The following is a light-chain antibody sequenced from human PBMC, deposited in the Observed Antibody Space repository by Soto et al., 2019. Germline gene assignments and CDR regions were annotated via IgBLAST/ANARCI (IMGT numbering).Light chain of an antibody. CDR3: QQLNSFPIP. CDR2: GAS. V-gene: IGKV1-9*01. J-gene: IGKJ3*01. CDR1: KAFAGF. Sequence: IRLTKSPSSLSASVGARVPITCRAGKAFAGFLAWYQKKPGKPPRLLIYGASTLQSGVPSRFSGSGSGTDFTLTIGSLQPEDFATYYCQQLNSFPIPFGPGTKVDIK.